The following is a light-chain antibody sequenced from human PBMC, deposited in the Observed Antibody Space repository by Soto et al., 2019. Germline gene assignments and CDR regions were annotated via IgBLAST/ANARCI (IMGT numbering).Light chain of an antibody. CDR1: QSISIY. V-gene: IGKV1-39*01. J-gene: IGKJ2*01. Sequence: DIQMTQSPSSLSASVGDRVTITCRASQSISIYLNWYQQKPVKAPKLLIYAASSLQSGVPSRFSGSGSGPDFTLTISSLQPEDFATYYCQQSYSTPSTFGHGTKLEIK. CDR3: QQSYSTPST. CDR2: AAS.